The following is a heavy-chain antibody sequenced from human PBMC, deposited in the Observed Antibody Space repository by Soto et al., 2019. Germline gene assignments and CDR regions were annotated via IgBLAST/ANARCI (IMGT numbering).Heavy chain of an antibody. V-gene: IGHV4-59*08. J-gene: IGHJ4*02. CDR2: IFYTGST. CDR1: DGSISSYY. Sequence: QVQLQESGPGLVKPSETLSLTCTVSDGSISSYYWGWIRQPPGKGLEWIGYIFYTGSTNYNPSLKSRVTISVDTSKNQFSLKLSSVTAADTAVYYGARHYPIGNNWNYFDYWGQGTLVTVSS. D-gene: IGHD1-1*01. CDR3: ARHYPIGNNWNYFDY.